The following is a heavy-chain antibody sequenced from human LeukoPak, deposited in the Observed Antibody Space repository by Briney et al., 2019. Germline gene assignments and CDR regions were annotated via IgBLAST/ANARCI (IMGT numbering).Heavy chain of an antibody. Sequence: SETLSLTCAVSGGSISGFYWTWIRQPPGRGLEFIGQIHYSGSTDYNPSPKSRITMSVDTSKNQSFLSLNSVTAADTAVYYCAKFGLYYNMDVWGQGTTVTVSS. J-gene: IGHJ6*02. CDR3: AKFGLYYNMDV. D-gene: IGHD3-16*01. CDR1: GGSISGFY. V-gene: IGHV4-59*03. CDR2: IHYSGST.